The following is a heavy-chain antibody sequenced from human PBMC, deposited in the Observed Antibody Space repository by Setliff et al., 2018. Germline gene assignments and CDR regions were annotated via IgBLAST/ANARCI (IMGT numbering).Heavy chain of an antibody. D-gene: IGHD2-21*01. CDR1: GYSFSNFW. J-gene: IGHJ5*02. CDR2: IYPGDSHT. CDR3: ARRGERFFNWFDP. Sequence: PGESLKISCKGSGYSFSNFWIGWVRQMPGKGLEWMGIIYPGDSHTRYSPSFQGQVTISTDTSINTACLQWNNLKASDTAVYYCARRGERFFNWFDPWGQGTLVTVSS. V-gene: IGHV5-51*01.